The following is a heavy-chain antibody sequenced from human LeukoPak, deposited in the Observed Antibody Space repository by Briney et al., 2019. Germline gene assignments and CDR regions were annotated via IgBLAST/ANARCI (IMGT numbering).Heavy chain of an antibody. V-gene: IGHV1-69*13. Sequence: GASVKVSCKASGGTFSSYAISWVRQAPGQGLEWMGGIIPIFGTANYAQKFQGRVTITADESTSTAYMELSSLRSEDTAVYYCARFIYGDYVGGFESWGQGTLVTVSS. D-gene: IGHD4-17*01. J-gene: IGHJ5*02. CDR2: IIPIFGTA. CDR1: GGTFSSYA. CDR3: ARFIYGDYVGGFES.